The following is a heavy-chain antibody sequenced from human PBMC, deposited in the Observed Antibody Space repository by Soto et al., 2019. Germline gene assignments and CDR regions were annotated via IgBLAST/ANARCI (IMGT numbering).Heavy chain of an antibody. V-gene: IGHV3-33*01. CDR1: GFTFSSYG. CDR3: ARDPGDCSGGSCYSDAFDI. D-gene: IGHD2-15*01. CDR2: IWYDGSNK. Sequence: QVQLVESGGGVVQPGRSLRLSCAASGFTFSSYGMHWVRQAPGKGLEWVAVIWYDGSNKYYADSVKGRFTISRDNSKNTLYLQMNSLRADDTAVYYCARDPGDCSGGSCYSDAFDIWGQGTMVTVSS. J-gene: IGHJ3*02.